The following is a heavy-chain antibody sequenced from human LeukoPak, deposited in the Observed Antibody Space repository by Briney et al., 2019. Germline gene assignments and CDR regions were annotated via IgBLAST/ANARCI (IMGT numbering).Heavy chain of an antibody. D-gene: IGHD3-10*01. Sequence: GGSLRLSCAASGFTFSSYEMNWVRQAPGKGLEWVSYISSSGSTIYYADPVKGRFTISRDNAKNSLYLQMNRLRAEDTAVYYCARDGSGRVPEMSAPDYWGQGTLVTVSS. CDR2: ISSSGSTI. J-gene: IGHJ4*02. V-gene: IGHV3-48*03. CDR1: GFTFSSYE. CDR3: ARDGSGRVPEMSAPDY.